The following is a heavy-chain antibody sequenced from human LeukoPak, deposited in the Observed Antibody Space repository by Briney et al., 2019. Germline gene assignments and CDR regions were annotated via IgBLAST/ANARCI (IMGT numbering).Heavy chain of an antibody. Sequence: GGSLRLSCVASGFTFSSYAMSWVRQAPGKGLEWVSTISGSAGSTYCADSVKGRFTISRDNSKNTLYLKMNSLRTEDTAVYYCAKDPPYYYDNSDYGEYFQHWGQGTLVTVSS. J-gene: IGHJ1*01. CDR3: AKDPPYYYDNSDYGEYFQH. D-gene: IGHD3-22*01. CDR2: ISGSAGST. V-gene: IGHV3-23*01. CDR1: GFTFSSYA.